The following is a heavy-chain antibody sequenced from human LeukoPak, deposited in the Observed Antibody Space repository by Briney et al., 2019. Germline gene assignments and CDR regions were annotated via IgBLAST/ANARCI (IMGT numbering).Heavy chain of an antibody. J-gene: IGHJ4*02. CDR2: IYPGDSDT. CDR3: ARAEGGSSSWYPSFDY. CDR1: GYSFTSYW. Sequence: GESLKISCQGSGYSFTSYWIGWVRQMPGKGLEWMGIIYPGDSDTRYSPSFQGQVTISADKSISTAYLQWSSLKASDTAMYYCARAEGGSSSWYPSFDYWGQGTLVTVSS. V-gene: IGHV5-51*01. D-gene: IGHD6-13*01.